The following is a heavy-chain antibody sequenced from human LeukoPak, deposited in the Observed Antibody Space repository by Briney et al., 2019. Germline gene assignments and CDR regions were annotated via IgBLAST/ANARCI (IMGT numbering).Heavy chain of an antibody. Sequence: SETLSLTCTVSGGSISSSSYYWGWIRQPPGKGLEWIGSIYYSGSTYYNPSLKSRVTISVDTSKNQFSLQLNSVTPEDTAVYYCARVLRKGPYGDGGYFYFYMDVWGKGTTVTVSS. CDR2: IYYSGST. V-gene: IGHV4-39*07. D-gene: IGHD4-17*01. J-gene: IGHJ6*03. CDR3: ARVLRKGPYGDGGYFYFYMDV. CDR1: GGSISSSSYY.